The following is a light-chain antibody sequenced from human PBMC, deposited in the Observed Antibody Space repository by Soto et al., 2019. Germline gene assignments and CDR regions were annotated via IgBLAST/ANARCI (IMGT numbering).Light chain of an antibody. V-gene: IGKV1-6*01. Sequence: IQVAQAPPSLSASVGDTVTITCRASQDIRNDLGWYQQKPGRAPKLLIYGASNLQSGVPSRFSGSVSGTDFTLTISSLQPEDFATYYCLQDYNFPPTLGHGTKVEIK. CDR2: GAS. J-gene: IGKJ1*01. CDR3: LQDYNFPPT. CDR1: QDIRND.